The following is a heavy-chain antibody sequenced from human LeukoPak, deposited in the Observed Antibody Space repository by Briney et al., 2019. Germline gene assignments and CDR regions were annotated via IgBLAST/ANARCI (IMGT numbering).Heavy chain of an antibody. CDR1: GFTFSSYA. Sequence: PGGSLRLPCAASGFTFSSYAMSWVRQAPGKGLEWVSAISGSGGSTYYADSVKGRFTISRDNSKNTLYLQMNSLRAEDTAVYYCAKVGYDSSGYSADYWGQGTLVTVSS. D-gene: IGHD3-22*01. CDR2: ISGSGGST. CDR3: AKVGYDSSGYSADY. J-gene: IGHJ4*02. V-gene: IGHV3-23*01.